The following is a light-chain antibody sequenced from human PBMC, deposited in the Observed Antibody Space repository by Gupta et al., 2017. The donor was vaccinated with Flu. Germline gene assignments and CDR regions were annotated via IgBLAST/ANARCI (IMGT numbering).Light chain of an antibody. J-gene: IGLJ2*01. V-gene: IGLV6-57*01. CDR3: QSYDSINWDVV. Sequence: NFMLTQPHSVSESPGKTVTTSCTRTSGSIATTYVQWYQQRPGSSPTTVIYEDNQRLSGVPDRFSGSIDRSSNSASLTISGLKTEDEADYYCQSYDSINWDVVFGGGTKLTVL. CDR2: EDN. CDR1: SGSIATTY.